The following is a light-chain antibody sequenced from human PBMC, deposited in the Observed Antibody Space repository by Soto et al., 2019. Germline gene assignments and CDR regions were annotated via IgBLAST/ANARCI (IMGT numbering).Light chain of an antibody. CDR2: EVS. Sequence: QSVPTQPPSASGSPGQSATISCTGTSSDVGGYNYVSWYQQYSGKAPKLMIYEVSKRPSGVPGRFSGSKSGNTASLTVSGLQAEDEADYYCSSYAGSSTWVFGGGTKVTVL. CDR3: SSYAGSSTWV. CDR1: SSDVGGYNY. J-gene: IGLJ2*01. V-gene: IGLV2-8*01.